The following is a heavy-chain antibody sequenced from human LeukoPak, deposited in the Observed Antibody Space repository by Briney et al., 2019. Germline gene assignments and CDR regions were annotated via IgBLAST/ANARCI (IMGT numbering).Heavy chain of an antibody. D-gene: IGHD5-12*01. V-gene: IGHV1-2*02. CDR2: INPNSGGT. CDR1: GYTFTGYY. CDR3: AREVDIVAAGVDY. J-gene: IGHJ4*02. Sequence: ASVKVSCKASGYTFTGYYMHWVRQAPGQGLEWMGWINPNSGGTNYAQKFQGRVTMTRDTSVSTAYMELSRLRSDDTAVYYCAREVDIVAAGVDYWGQGTLVTVSS.